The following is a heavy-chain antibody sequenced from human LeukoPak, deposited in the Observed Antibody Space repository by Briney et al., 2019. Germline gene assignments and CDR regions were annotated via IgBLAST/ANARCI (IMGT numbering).Heavy chain of an antibody. CDR1: GDSLSSNTAA. D-gene: IGHD6-19*01. CDR3: ARVRMGSGWSYRFDY. J-gene: IGHJ4*02. CDR2: TYYRSKWYN. V-gene: IGHV6-1*01. Sequence: SQTLSLTCAISGDSLSSNTAAWTWVRQSPSRGLEWLGRTYYRSKWYNDYAVSVKSRITINPDTSKNQFSLQLNSVTPEDTAVYYCARVRMGSGWSYRFDYWGQGTLVTVSS.